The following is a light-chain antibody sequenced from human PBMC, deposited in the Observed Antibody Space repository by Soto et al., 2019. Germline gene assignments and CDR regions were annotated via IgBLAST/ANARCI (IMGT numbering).Light chain of an antibody. CDR1: QSISSW. V-gene: IGKV1-5*01. CDR2: DAS. J-gene: IGKJ5*01. Sequence: DIQMTQSPSTLSASVGDRVTITCRASQSISSWLAWYQQKPGKAPKLLIYDASSLESGVPSRFSGSGSGTEFTLTISSLQPDDFATYYCQFGLTFGQGTRLEIK. CDR3: QFGLT.